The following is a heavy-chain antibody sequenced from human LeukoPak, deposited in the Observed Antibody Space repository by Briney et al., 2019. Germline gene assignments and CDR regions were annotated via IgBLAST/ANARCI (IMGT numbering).Heavy chain of an antibody. J-gene: IGHJ4*02. CDR3: ARGRVSGFDY. CDR1: GGSFSGYY. D-gene: IGHD6-19*01. V-gene: IGHV4-34*01. Sequence: PSETLSLTCAVYGGSFSGYYWSWIRQPPGKGLEWIGEINHSGSTNYNPSLKSRVTISVDTSKNQFSLKLSSVTAADMAVYYCARGRVSGFDYWGQGTLVTVSS. CDR2: INHSGST.